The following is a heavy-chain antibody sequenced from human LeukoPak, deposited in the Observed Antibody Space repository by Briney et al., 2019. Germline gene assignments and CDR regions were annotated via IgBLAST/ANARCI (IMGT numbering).Heavy chain of an antibody. V-gene: IGHV3-53*01. Sequence: GGSLRLSCAASGFTVSSNYMNWVRQAPGRGLEWVSVIYSGGDTNYADSVKGRFTISRDNSKNTLYLQMNSLRAEDTAIYYCARDKRGTATGIYYFYGMDVWGQGTTVTVSS. J-gene: IGHJ6*02. CDR1: GFTVSSNY. D-gene: IGHD1/OR15-1a*01. CDR3: ARDKRGTATGIYYFYGMDV. CDR2: IYSGGDT.